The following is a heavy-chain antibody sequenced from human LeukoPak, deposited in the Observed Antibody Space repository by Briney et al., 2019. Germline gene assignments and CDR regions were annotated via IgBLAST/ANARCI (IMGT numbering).Heavy chain of an antibody. Sequence: GGSLRLSCAASGFTFSSYAMHWVRQAPGKGLEWVAVISYDGSNKYYADSVKGRFTISRDNSKNTLYLQMNSLRAEDTAVYYCARGTIFGVVIIGPFDYWGQGTLVTVSS. J-gene: IGHJ4*02. CDR3: ARGTIFGVVIIGPFDY. CDR2: ISYDGSNK. D-gene: IGHD3-3*02. CDR1: GFTFSSYA. V-gene: IGHV3-30-3*01.